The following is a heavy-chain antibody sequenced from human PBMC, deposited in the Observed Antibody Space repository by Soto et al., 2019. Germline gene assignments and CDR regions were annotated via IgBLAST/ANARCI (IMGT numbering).Heavy chain of an antibody. Sequence: SSETLSLTCAFYGWSFSGYYWGWIRQPPGKGLEWIGEINHSGSTNYNPSLKSRVTISVDTSKNQFSLKLSSVTAADTAVYYCARIVPAAIPFDYWGQGTLVTVSS. CDR2: INHSGST. CDR1: GWSFSGYY. J-gene: IGHJ4*02. D-gene: IGHD2-2*01. CDR3: ARIVPAAIPFDY. V-gene: IGHV4-34*01.